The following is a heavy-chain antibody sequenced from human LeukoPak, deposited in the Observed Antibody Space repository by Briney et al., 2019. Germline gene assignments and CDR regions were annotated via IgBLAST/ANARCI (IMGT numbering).Heavy chain of an antibody. Sequence: GASVKVSYKASGYTFTDYYMHWVRQAPGQGLEWMGWIYPNRGGTNYAQKFQGRVTMTRDTSINTAYMELSRLRSDDTAVYYCARAYDGSGNLDYWGQGTLVTVSS. CDR2: IYPNRGGT. D-gene: IGHD3-22*01. CDR1: GYTFTDYY. J-gene: IGHJ4*02. CDR3: ARAYDGSGNLDY. V-gene: IGHV1-2*02.